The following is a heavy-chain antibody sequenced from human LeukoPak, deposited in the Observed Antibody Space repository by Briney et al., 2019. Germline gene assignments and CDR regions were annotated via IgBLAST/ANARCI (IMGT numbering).Heavy chain of an antibody. V-gene: IGHV1-69*04. D-gene: IGHD3-22*01. Sequence: SVKVSCKASGGTFSSYAISWVRQAPGQGLEWMGRIIPIFGIANYAQKFQGRVTMTRNTSISTAYMELSSLRSEDTAVYYCARGHYYDSSGYYSDAFDIWGQGTMVTVSS. CDR2: IIPIFGIA. CDR3: ARGHYYDSSGYYSDAFDI. CDR1: GGTFSSYA. J-gene: IGHJ3*02.